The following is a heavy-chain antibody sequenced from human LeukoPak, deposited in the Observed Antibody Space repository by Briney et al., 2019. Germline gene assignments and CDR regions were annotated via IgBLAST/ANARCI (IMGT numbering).Heavy chain of an antibody. D-gene: IGHD1-26*01. CDR2: ISAYNGNT. J-gene: IGHJ4*02. Sequence: GASVKVSCKASGYTFTSYGISWVRQAPGQGLEWMGWISAYNGNTNYAQKLQGRVTMTTNTSTSTAYMELRSLRSDDTAVDYCARDPWELLRAPFDYWGQGTLVTVSS. V-gene: IGHV1-18*01. CDR1: GYTFTSYG. CDR3: ARDPWELLRAPFDY.